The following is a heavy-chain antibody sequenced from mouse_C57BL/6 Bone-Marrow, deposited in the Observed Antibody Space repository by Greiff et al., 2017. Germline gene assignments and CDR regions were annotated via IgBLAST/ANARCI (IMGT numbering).Heavy chain of an antibody. CDR1: GYTFTSYG. D-gene: IGHD1-1*01. CDR2: IYPRSGNT. J-gene: IGHJ1*03. V-gene: IGHV1-81*01. Sequence: QVQLQQSGAELARPGASVKLSCKASGYTFTSYGISWVKQRTGQGLEWIGEIYPRSGNTYYNEKFKGKATLTADKSYRTAYIELRSLTSEDSAVYFCAREYYGSDWYFDVWGTGTTVTVSS. CDR3: AREYYGSDWYFDV.